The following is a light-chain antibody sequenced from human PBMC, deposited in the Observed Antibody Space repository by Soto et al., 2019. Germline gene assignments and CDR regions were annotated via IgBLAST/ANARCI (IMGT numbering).Light chain of an antibody. J-gene: IGKJ1*01. V-gene: IGKV1-5*03. CDR3: QHYNSYSEA. CDR2: KAS. Sequence: DVEMTQSPSTLSGSVGDRVTITRRASQTISSWLAWYQQKPGKAPKLLIYKASTLKSGVPSRFSGSGSGTEFTLTISSLQPDDFATYYCQHYNSYSEAFGQGTKVDI. CDR1: QTISSW.